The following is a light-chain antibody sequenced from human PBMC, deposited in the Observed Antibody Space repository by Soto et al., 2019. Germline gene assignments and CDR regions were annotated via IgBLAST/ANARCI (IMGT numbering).Light chain of an antibody. CDR1: QSISSN. Sequence: EIVMTQSQATLSLSPGERATLSCRASQSISSNLAWYQQQPGQAPRLLMLRTSSRATGFPARFSGSGSGTEFNLTINSLQFEDFAVDYCHHHDDRPPMYSFGQGTKLEI. V-gene: IGKV3-15*01. J-gene: IGKJ2*01. CDR2: RTS. CDR3: HHHDDRPPMYS.